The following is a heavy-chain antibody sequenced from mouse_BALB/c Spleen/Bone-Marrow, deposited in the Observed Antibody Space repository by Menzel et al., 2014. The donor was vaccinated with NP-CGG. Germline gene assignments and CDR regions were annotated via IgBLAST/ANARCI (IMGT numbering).Heavy chain of an antibody. CDR2: ISDGVSYA. D-gene: IGHD2-13*01. Sequence: EVKAVESGGGLVKPGGSLKLSCAASGFTFSDYYMFWVRQTPEKRLEWVATISDGVSYAYYPDSVKGRFTISRDNARDNLYLQMSSLKSEDTAMYYCARAPPYDFYAMDYWGQGTSVTVSS. CDR1: GFTFSDYY. V-gene: IGHV5-4*02. CDR3: ARAPPYDFYAMDY. J-gene: IGHJ4*01.